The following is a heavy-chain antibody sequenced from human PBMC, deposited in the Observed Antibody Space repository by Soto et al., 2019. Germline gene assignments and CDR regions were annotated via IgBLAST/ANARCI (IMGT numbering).Heavy chain of an antibody. CDR2: IIPIFGTA. CDR1: GGTFSSYA. D-gene: IGHD6-13*01. Sequence: SVKVSCKASGGTFSSYAISWVRQAPGQGLEWMGGIIPIFGTANYAQKFQGRVTITADESTSTAYMELSSLRSEDTAVYYCARRTIIAAAGKYFFDYWGQGTLVTVSS. V-gene: IGHV1-69*13. J-gene: IGHJ4*02. CDR3: ARRTIIAAAGKYFFDY.